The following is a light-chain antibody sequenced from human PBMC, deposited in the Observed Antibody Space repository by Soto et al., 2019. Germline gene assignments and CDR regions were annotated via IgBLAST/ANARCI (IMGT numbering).Light chain of an antibody. V-gene: IGLV4-69*01. CDR1: SGYNTYG. CDR2: LNSDGSH. J-gene: IGLJ3*02. Sequence: QSVRTQSPSASASLGASVKLTCTLSSGYNTYGIAWHQQQPEKGPRFLMKLNSDGSHNKGDGIPDRFSGSSSGAERYLTISSLQLEDEADYYCQTWGTGIWVFGGGTKLTVL. CDR3: QTWGTGIWV.